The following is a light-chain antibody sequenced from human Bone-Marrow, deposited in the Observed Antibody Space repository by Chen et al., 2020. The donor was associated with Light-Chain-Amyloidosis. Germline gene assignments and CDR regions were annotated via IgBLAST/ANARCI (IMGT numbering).Light chain of an antibody. J-gene: IGLJ2*01. Sequence: SYELTQPPSVSVSPGRTARITCSGDDLPTKYAYWYQQKPGQAPELVIHRDTERPSGISERFSGSSSGTTATLTISGVQAEDEADYHCQSADSSGTYEVIFGGGTKLTVL. CDR1: DLPTKY. V-gene: IGLV3-25*03. CDR3: QSADSSGTYEVI. CDR2: RDT.